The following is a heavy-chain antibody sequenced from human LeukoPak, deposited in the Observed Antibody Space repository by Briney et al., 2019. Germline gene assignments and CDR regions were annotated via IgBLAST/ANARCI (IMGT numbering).Heavy chain of an antibody. CDR3: EVGTTSVSPDYFDY. D-gene: IGHD1-26*01. V-gene: IGHV1-69*04. J-gene: IGHJ4*02. Sequence: GASVKVSCKASGDTFTNYAISWVRQAPGQGLEWMGRIIPILDIANYAQKFQGRVTITADRSTTTAYLELSSLRSEDTAVYYCEVGTTSVSPDYFDYWGPGTLVTVSS. CDR1: GDTFTNYA. CDR2: IIPILDIA.